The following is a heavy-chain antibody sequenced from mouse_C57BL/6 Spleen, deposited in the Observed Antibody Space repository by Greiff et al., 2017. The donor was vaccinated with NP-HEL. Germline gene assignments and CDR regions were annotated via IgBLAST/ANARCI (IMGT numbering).Heavy chain of an antibody. CDR1: GFSLTSYA. J-gene: IGHJ1*03. V-gene: IGHV2-9-1*01. CDR2: IWTGGGT. CDR3: ASIYYGSSYWYFDV. D-gene: IGHD1-1*01. Sequence: VQRVESGPGLVAPSQSLSITCTVSGFSLTSYAISWVRQPPGKGLEWLGVIWTGGGTNYNSALKSRLSISKDNSKSQVFLKMNSLQTDDTARYYCASIYYGSSYWYFDVWGTGTTVTVSS.